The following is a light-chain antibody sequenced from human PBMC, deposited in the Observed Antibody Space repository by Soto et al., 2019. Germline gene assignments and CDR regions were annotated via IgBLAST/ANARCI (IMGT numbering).Light chain of an antibody. CDR2: DVS. CDR3: SSYTGSNTPVV. J-gene: IGLJ2*01. Sequence: QSVLTQPASVSGSPGQSITISCTGTSSDVGGYNYVSWYHQHPGKAPNLIIFDVSNRPSGVSNRFSGSKSGNSASLTISGLQAEDEADYYCSSYTGSNTPVVFGGGTKLTVL. V-gene: IGLV2-14*01. CDR1: SSDVGGYNY.